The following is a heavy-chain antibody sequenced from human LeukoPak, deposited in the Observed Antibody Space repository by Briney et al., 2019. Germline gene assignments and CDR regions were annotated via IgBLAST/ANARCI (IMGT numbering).Heavy chain of an antibody. CDR2: ISGDGGST. CDR1: GFTFDDYA. Sequence: PGGSLRLSCAASGFTFDDYAMHWVRQAPGKGLEWVSLISGDGGSTYYADSVKGRFTISRDNSKNSLYLQMNSLRTEDTALYYCAKDFSSGTYYPYYYYGMDVWGQGTTVT. V-gene: IGHV3-43*02. J-gene: IGHJ6*02. D-gene: IGHD3-10*01. CDR3: AKDFSSGTYYPYYYYGMDV.